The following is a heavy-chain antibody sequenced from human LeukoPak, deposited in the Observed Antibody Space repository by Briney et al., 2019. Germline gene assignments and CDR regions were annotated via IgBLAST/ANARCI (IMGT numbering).Heavy chain of an antibody. CDR3: AKATLASSSSNWFDP. CDR1: GFPLSSYA. Sequence: GGSLRLSCAASGFPLSSYAMGWVRQAPGKGLEWVSGISGSNNSTYYADSVKCRFTISRDNSKNTLYLLMNSLRAEDTAVYYCAKATLASSSSNWFDPWGQGTLVTVSS. CDR2: ISGSNNST. D-gene: IGHD3-10*01. V-gene: IGHV3-23*01. J-gene: IGHJ5*02.